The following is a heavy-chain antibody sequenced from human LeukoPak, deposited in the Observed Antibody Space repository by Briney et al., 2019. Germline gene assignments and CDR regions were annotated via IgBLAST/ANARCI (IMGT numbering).Heavy chain of an antibody. D-gene: IGHD3-22*01. CDR1: GYSFTSYW. Sequence: GESLKISCKGSGYSFTSYWIAWVRQMPGKGLGWMGIIYPGDSDTIYSPSFQGQVTISVDRSISTAYLQWSSLKASDTAMYYCAVDSSGYYLLDYWGQGTLVTVSS. CDR3: AVDSSGYYLLDY. J-gene: IGHJ4*02. CDR2: IYPGDSDT. V-gene: IGHV5-51*01.